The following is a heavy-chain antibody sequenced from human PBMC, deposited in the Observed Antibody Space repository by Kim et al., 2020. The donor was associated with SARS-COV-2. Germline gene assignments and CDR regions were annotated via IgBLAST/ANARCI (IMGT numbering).Heavy chain of an antibody. V-gene: IGHV3-30*09. CDR3: AKEQRSRNSSSDFDY. Sequence: GGSLRLSCAASGFTFSNYAMHWVRQAPGKGLEWVAVLSYDGINKYYADSVKGRFVISRDNSKNTLYLQMNSLRVEDTAVYYCAKEQRSRNSSSDFDYWGQGTLVTVSS. J-gene: IGHJ4*02. CDR2: LSYDGINK. D-gene: IGHD6-25*01. CDR1: GFTFSNYA.